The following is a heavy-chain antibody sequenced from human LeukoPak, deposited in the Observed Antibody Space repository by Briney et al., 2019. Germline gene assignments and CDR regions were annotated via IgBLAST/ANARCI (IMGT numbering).Heavy chain of an antibody. CDR1: GLSLSTSGVG. CDR3: VHRGEWVTFGGVIVRGYYFDY. J-gene: IGHJ4*02. Sequence: SGPTLVKPTQTLTLTCTFSGLSLSTSGVGVGWIRQPPGKALEWLALIYWNDDKRYSPSLKSRLTITKDTSKNQVVLTMTNMDPVDTATYYCVHRGEWVTFGGVIVRGYYFDYWGQGTLVTVSS. V-gene: IGHV2-5*01. D-gene: IGHD3-16*02. CDR2: IYWNDDK.